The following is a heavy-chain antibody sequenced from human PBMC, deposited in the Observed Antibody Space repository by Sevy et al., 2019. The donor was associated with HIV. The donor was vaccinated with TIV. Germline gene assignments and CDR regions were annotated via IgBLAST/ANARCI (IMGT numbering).Heavy chain of an antibody. CDR2: IHPDDSDT. CDR3: ALLGDVDYFGY. D-gene: IGHD1-26*01. Sequence: GESLKISCKGSGYNFTPYWIGWVRQMPGKGLEWMGIIHPDDSDTGYSPSFLGHVTISADKSISTAYLQWSSLKASDTAMYYRALLGDVDYFGYWGQGTLVSDSS. CDR1: GYNFTPYW. V-gene: IGHV5-51*01. J-gene: IGHJ4*02.